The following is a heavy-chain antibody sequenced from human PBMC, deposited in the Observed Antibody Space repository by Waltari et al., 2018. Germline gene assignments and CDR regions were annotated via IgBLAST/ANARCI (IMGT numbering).Heavy chain of an antibody. CDR2: INYSGST. J-gene: IGHJ4*02. CDR3: ARVDDWNALEY. D-gene: IGHD1-1*01. V-gene: IGHV4-59*01. CDR1: GGSISTYY. Sequence: QVQLQESGPGLVKPSETLSLTCTVPGGSISTYYWSWIRQPPGKRLEWIGYINYSGSTNYNPSLKGRVTISVDTSKNQFSLELNSVTAADTAIYYCARVDDWNALEYWGQGTLVTVSS.